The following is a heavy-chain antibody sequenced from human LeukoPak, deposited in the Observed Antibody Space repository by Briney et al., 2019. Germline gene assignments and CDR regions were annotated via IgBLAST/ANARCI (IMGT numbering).Heavy chain of an antibody. V-gene: IGHV3-23*01. D-gene: IGHD6-13*01. CDR2: ISGSGGST. Sequence: GGSLRLSCATSGLIFSTYALSWVRQAPGKGLEWASSISGSGGSTYHADSVKGRFTISRDSSKNTLYLQMNSLRAEDTAIYYCARVIRAAPGKGYFDYWGQGTLVTVSS. CDR1: GLIFSTYA. J-gene: IGHJ4*02. CDR3: ARVIRAAPGKGYFDY.